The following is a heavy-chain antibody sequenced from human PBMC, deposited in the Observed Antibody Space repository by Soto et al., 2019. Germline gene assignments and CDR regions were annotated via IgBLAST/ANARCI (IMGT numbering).Heavy chain of an antibody. J-gene: IGHJ6*02. D-gene: IGHD3-16*01. CDR2: ISSSSSTI. Sequence: EVQLVESGGGLVQPGGSLRLSCAGPGFTFRSYTMNWVRQTPGKGLEWVSYISSSSSTIHYADSVKGRFTISRDNGKNSLYLQMNSLRDEDPGVYYCGSEGGSADYGMDVWGQGTTVIVSS. V-gene: IGHV3-48*02. CDR1: GFTFRSYT. CDR3: GSEGGSADYGMDV.